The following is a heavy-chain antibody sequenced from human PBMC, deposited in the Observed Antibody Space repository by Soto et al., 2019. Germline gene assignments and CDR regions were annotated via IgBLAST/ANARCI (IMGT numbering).Heavy chain of an antibody. D-gene: IGHD2-15*01. CDR2: ISSSGSTI. J-gene: IGHJ6*03. Sequence: GGSLRLSCAASGFTFSDYYMSWIRQAPGKGLEWVSYISSSGSTIYYADSVKGRFTISRDNAKNSLYLQMNSLRAEDTAVYYCARLPHENTGQKEFVVVVAATQNPSSHYMDVWGKGTTVTVSS. V-gene: IGHV3-11*01. CDR3: ARLPHENTGQKEFVVVVAATQNPSSHYMDV. CDR1: GFTFSDYY.